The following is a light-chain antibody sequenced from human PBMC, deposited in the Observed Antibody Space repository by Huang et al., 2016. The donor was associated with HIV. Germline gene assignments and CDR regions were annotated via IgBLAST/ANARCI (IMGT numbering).Light chain of an antibody. CDR1: QDISNY. CDR3: QQRTNWPPGFT. Sequence: DIQMTQSPSSLSASVGDRVTITCQASQDISNYLNWYQQKPGKAPKLLIYDASNLETGVPSKFSGSGSGTDFTFTISSLEPEDFAVYYCQQRTNWPPGFTFGPGTKVDIK. V-gene: IGKV1-33*01. CDR2: DAS. J-gene: IGKJ3*01.